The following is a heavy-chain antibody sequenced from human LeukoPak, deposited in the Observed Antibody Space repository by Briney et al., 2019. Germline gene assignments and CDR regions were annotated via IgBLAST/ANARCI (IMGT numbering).Heavy chain of an antibody. CDR1: GFTFSSFA. CDR3: TKDPNGDYVGAFDP. J-gene: IGHJ5*02. V-gene: IGHV3-23*01. D-gene: IGHD4-17*01. Sequence: GGSLRLSCAASGFTFSSFAMTWVRQAPGKGLEWVSSITGSHGRTYNTDSVKGRFTISRDNSQNTLYLQMNSLRAEDTAVYYCTKDPNGDYVGAFDPWGQGTLVTVSS. CDR2: ITGSHGRT.